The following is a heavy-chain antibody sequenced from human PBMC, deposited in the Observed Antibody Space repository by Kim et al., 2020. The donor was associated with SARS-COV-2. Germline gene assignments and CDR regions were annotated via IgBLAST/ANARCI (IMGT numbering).Heavy chain of an antibody. CDR1: GFTFSSYE. CDR3: ARDDYGSNSFVGGLDM. V-gene: IGHV3-48*03. J-gene: IGHJ3*02. Sequence: GGSLRLSCAASGFTFSSYEMNWVRQAPGKGLEWVSYINLRGSTIYYADSVKGRFTISRDNAKNSLFLQMDSLRAEDTAMYYCARDDYGSNSFVGGLDMWGGGTIV. D-gene: IGHD3-16*01. CDR2: INLRGSTI.